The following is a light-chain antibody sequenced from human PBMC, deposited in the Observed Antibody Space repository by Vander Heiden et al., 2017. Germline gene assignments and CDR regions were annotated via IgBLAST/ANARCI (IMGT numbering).Light chain of an antibody. Sequence: QSVLTEPASVSEPPGQRVTISCSGDSSNIGKNYVSWYQQLPGTAPKLLIYDNDKRPSGIPDRFSGSKSGTSATLGITGLQTGDEADYYCRTWDSSLNAAVFGGGTHLTVL. CDR2: DND. V-gene: IGLV1-51*01. CDR3: RTWDSSLNAAV. CDR1: SSNIGKNY. J-gene: IGLJ7*01.